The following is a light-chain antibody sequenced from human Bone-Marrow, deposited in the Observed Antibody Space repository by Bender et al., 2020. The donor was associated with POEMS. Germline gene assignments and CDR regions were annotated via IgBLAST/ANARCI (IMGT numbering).Light chain of an antibody. CDR2: EVS. CDR1: SSDIGTYNL. Sequence: QSALTQPASVSGSPGQSITISCSGSSSDIGTYNLVSWYQQYPGKAPKLIIYEVSRRPSGVSNRCSGSKSGNTASLTIYGLQAEDEAYYYCCSYVEDLVFGGGTRLTVL. J-gene: IGLJ2*01. V-gene: IGLV2-23*02. CDR3: CSYVEDLV.